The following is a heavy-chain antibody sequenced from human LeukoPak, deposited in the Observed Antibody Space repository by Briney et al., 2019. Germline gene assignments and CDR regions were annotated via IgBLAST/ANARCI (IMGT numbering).Heavy chain of an antibody. CDR3: GRASYSSSWYAVDN. Sequence: NTSETLSLTCTVSGGSISSYYWSWIRQPPGKGLEWIGYIHNSGSTNYNPSLKSRVTISVDMSKNQFSLKVSSVTAADTAVYYCGRASYSSSWYAVDNWGQGTLVTVSS. CDR1: GGSISSYY. J-gene: IGHJ4*02. D-gene: IGHD6-13*01. V-gene: IGHV4-59*08. CDR2: IHNSGST.